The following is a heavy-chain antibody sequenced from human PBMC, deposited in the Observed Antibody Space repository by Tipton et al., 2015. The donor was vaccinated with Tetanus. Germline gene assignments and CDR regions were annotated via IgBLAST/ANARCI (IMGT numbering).Heavy chain of an antibody. CDR1: GGSFSGYY. CDR2: INHSGST. V-gene: IGHV4-34*01. Sequence: TLSLTCAVYGGSFSGYYWSWIRQPPGKGLEWIGEINHSGSTNYNPSLKSRVTISVDTSKNQFSLKLSSVTAADTAVYYCARARVVNYYYYGMDVWGQGTTVTVSS. J-gene: IGHJ6*02. D-gene: IGHD3-3*01. CDR3: ARARVVNYYYYGMDV.